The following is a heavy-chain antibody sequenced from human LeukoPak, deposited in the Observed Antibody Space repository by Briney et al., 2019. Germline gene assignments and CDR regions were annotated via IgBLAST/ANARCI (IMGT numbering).Heavy chain of an antibody. CDR3: AKSNGYGLVDI. J-gene: IGHJ3*02. V-gene: IGHV4-59*02. D-gene: IGHD3-10*01. CDR2: IFYSGST. CDR1: GFTVSSNY. Sequence: GSLRLSCAASGFTVSSNYMSWVRQPPGQGLEWIGNIFYSGSTYYSPSLKSRVTISLDTSRNQFSLKLNSVTAADTAVYYCAKSNGYGLVDIWGQGTMVTVSS.